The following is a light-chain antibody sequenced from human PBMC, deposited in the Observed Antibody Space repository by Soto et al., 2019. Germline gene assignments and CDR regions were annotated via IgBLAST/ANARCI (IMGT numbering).Light chain of an antibody. CDR2: DVT. J-gene: IGLJ2*01. CDR3: CSHAAIYTV. V-gene: IGLV2-11*01. Sequence: QSALTQPRSVSGSPGQSVTISCTGTRRDVGGYNYVSWYQQHPGKAPKLMIYDVTRRPSGVPDRFSGSQSGNTASLTISGLQAEDEADYFCCSHAAIYTVFGGGTKLTVL. CDR1: RRDVGGYNY.